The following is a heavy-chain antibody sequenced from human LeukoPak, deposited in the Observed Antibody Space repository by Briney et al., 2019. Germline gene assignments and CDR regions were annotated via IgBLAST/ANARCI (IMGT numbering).Heavy chain of an antibody. CDR1: GGSFSGYF. J-gene: IGHJ3*02. Sequence: SETLSLTCAVYGGSFSGYFWTWIRQPPGKGLEWIGEINHSGSTNYNPSLKSRVTISVDTSKNQFSLKLSSVTAADTAVYYCARDPLGDEPFDIWGQGTMVTVSS. D-gene: IGHD2-21*02. V-gene: IGHV4-34*01. CDR2: INHSGST. CDR3: ARDPLGDEPFDI.